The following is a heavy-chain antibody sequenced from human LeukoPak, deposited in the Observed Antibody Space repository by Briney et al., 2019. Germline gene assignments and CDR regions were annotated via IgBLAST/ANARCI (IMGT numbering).Heavy chain of an antibody. CDR3: ARHSRSAYTGYENAFDI. CDR1: GDSISSSSYC. D-gene: IGHD5-12*01. CDR2: IYNSANT. V-gene: IGHV4-39*01. Sequence: PSETLSLTCTVSGDSISSSSYCWDWIRQPPGKGLEWIGNIYNSANTHYNSSLKTRITMSVDTSKNQFSLKLNSVTAADTGIYYCARHSRSAYTGYENAFDIWGQGTMVTVSS. J-gene: IGHJ3*02.